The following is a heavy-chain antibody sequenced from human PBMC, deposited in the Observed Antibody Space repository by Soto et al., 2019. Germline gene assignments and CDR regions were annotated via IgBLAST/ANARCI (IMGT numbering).Heavy chain of an antibody. CDR2: IIPILGIA. CDR1: GGTFSSYT. V-gene: IGHV1-69*02. J-gene: IGHJ6*03. D-gene: IGHD3-10*01. CDR3: AIGLMVRGVISHMDV. Sequence: VASVKGSCKASGGTFSSYTISWVRQAPGQGLEWMGRIIPILGIANYAQKFQGRVTITADKSTSTAYMELSSLRSEDTAVYYCAIGLMVRGVISHMDVWGKGTTVTGS.